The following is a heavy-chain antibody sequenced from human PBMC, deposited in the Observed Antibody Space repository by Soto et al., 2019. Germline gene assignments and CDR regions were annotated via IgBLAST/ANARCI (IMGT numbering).Heavy chain of an antibody. V-gene: IGHV4-4*02. CDR3: ARMVGATLVDF. Sequence: QVQLQESGPGLVRPSGTLSLTCAVSGASISSTTSGNWWSWVRQPPGKGLEWIGEIYHSGSTNYNPSPRSRATMSVDKSKNQFSLKLSSVTAADTAVYHCARMVGATLVDFWGQGTLVTVSS. D-gene: IGHD1-26*01. CDR1: GASISSTTSGNW. CDR2: IYHSGST. J-gene: IGHJ4*02.